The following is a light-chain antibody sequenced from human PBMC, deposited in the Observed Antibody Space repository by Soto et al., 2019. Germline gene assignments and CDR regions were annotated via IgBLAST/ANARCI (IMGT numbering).Light chain of an antibody. J-gene: IGKJ1*01. V-gene: IGKV1-5*03. CDR3: QQYNTYPWT. Sequence: DIQMTQSPSTLSAFVGDRVTITCRASQSISSSLTWYQQKPGKAPKLLIYKASSLESGVPSRFGGSASGTEFTLTINSLQPDDFATSYCQQYNTYPWTFGQGTKVDIK. CDR2: KAS. CDR1: QSISSS.